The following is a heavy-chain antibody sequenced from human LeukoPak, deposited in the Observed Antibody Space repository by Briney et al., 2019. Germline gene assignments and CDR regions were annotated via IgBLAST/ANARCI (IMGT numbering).Heavy chain of an antibody. D-gene: IGHD5-12*01. V-gene: IGHV3-74*01. CDR1: GFTFSSSW. J-gene: IGHJ4*02. Sequence: GGSLRLSCAASGFTFSSSWMHWVRQAPGKGLVWVSHINSEGSSTNYADSVKGRFTISRDNAKNTLYLQMNSLRAEDTAVYYCARSGTNSRGYPSSVDYWGQGTLVTVSS. CDR3: ARSGTNSRGYPSSVDY. CDR2: INSEGSST.